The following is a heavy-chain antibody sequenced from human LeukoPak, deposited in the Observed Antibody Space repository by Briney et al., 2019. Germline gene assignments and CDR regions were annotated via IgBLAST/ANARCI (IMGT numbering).Heavy chain of an antibody. CDR3: ARAPAYYYYDSSGYLDAFDI. CDR2: IYYSGST. CDR1: GGSISSYY. J-gene: IGHJ3*02. D-gene: IGHD3-22*01. V-gene: IGHV4-59*01. Sequence: ASETLSLTCTVSGGSISSYYWSWIRQPPGKGLEWIGYIYYSGSTNYNPSLKSRVTISVDTSKNQFSLKLSSVTAADTAVYYCARAPAYYYYDSSGYLDAFDIWGQGTMVTVSS.